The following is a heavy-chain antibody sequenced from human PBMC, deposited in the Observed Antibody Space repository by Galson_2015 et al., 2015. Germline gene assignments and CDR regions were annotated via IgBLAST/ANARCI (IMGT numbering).Heavy chain of an antibody. Sequence: KASGYTFTSYAMHWVRQAPGQRLEWMGWINAGNGNTKYSQKFQGRVTITRDTSASTVYMELSSLRSEDTAVYYCARSDIVVVVAASKLSQRMSAFDIWGQGTMVTVSS. V-gene: IGHV1-3*01. J-gene: IGHJ3*02. CDR2: INAGNGNT. D-gene: IGHD2-15*01. CDR3: ARSDIVVVVAASKLSQRMSAFDI. CDR1: GYTFTSYA.